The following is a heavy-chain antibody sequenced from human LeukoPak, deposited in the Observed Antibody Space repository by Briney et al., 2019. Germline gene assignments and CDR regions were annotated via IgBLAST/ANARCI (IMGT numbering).Heavy chain of an antibody. CDR1: GYTFTSYG. Sequence: GASVKVSCKASGYTFTSYGISWVRQAPGQGLEWVGWISAYNGNTNYAQKLQGRVTMTTDTSTSTAYMELRSLRSDDTAVYYCARVEYSSSSVVYYYYMDVWGKGTTVTVSS. V-gene: IGHV1-18*01. CDR2: ISAYNGNT. CDR3: ARVEYSSSSVVYYYYMDV. D-gene: IGHD6-6*01. J-gene: IGHJ6*03.